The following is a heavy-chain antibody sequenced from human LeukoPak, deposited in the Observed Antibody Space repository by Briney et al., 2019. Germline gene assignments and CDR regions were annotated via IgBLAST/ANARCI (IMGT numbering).Heavy chain of an antibody. CDR1: GYSISSGYY. J-gene: IGHJ3*02. CDR2: TYHSGNT. Sequence: SETLSLTCAVSGYSISSGYYWGWIRQPPGKGLEWIGSTYHSGNTYYNPSLKSRVTTSVDTSKNEFSLKVSSVTAADTAVYYCARDRASGRAFDIWGQGTMVTVSS. CDR3: ARDRASGRAFDI. V-gene: IGHV4-38-2*02. D-gene: IGHD1-14*01.